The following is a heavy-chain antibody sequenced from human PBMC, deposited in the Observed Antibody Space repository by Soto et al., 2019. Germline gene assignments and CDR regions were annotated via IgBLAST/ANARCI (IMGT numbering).Heavy chain of an antibody. J-gene: IGHJ6*02. V-gene: IGHV1-69*01. CDR1: GGTFTSIA. CDR3: ASSAGLDHLLNYYGLNV. Sequence: QVHLVQSSAEVKKPGSSVKVSCKASGGTFTSIAFSWVRQAPGQGLEWMGGIIPVRGTPNYAQKYQARVTITADASTTTVHMALSSLRSDDPAVYYCASSAGLDHLLNYYGLNVWGQGTTVTV. D-gene: IGHD6-13*01. CDR2: IIPVRGTP.